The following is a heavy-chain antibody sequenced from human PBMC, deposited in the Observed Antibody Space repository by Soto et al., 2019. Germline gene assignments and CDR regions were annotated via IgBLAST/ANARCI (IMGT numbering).Heavy chain of an antibody. CDR2: ISYDGSNK. CDR1: GFTFSSYG. D-gene: IGHD3-10*01. CDR3: AKAEWFGELFYYVMDV. V-gene: IGHV3-30*18. J-gene: IGHJ6*02. Sequence: GGSLRLSCAASGFTFSSYGMHWVRQAPGKGLEWVAVISYDGSNKYYADSVKGRFTISRDNSKNTLYLQMNSLRAEDTAVYYCAKAEWFGELFYYVMDVWGQGATVTVSS.